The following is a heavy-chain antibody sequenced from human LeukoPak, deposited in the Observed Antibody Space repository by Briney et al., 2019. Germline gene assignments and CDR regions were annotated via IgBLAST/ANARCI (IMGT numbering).Heavy chain of an antibody. CDR1: GFTLSSYA. CDR3: ARDSRYAFDI. D-gene: IGHD3-16*02. J-gene: IGHJ3*02. CDR2: IKQDGSQK. Sequence: PGGSLRLSCAASGFTLSSYAMSWVRQAPGKGLEWVANIKQDGSQKYYVDSVKGRFIISRDNTENSLYLQMSSLRAEDTAVYYCARDSRYAFDIWGQGTMVTVSS. V-gene: IGHV3-7*01.